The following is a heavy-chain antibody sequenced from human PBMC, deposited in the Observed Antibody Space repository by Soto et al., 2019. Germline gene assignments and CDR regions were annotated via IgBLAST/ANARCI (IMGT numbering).Heavy chain of an antibody. J-gene: IGHJ5*02. CDR1: GGSVSSGSYY. CDR3: AREIIAALGYNWFDP. CDR2: IYYSGST. Sequence: SETLSLTCTVSGGSVSSGSYYWSWIRQPPGKGLEWIGYIYYSGSTNYNPSLKSRVTISVDTSKNQFSLKLSSVTAADTAVYYCAREIIAALGYNWFDPWGQGTLVTVSS. V-gene: IGHV4-61*01. D-gene: IGHD6-6*01.